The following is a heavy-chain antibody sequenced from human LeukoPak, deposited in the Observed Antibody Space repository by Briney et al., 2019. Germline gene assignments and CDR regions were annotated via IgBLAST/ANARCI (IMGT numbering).Heavy chain of an antibody. J-gene: IGHJ4*02. CDR3: AKDPGYDILTGYIPGFDY. V-gene: IGHV3-23*01. CDR2: ISGSGGST. CDR1: GFTFSSYA. Sequence: GGSLRLSCAASGFTFSSYAMSWVRQAPGKGLEWGSAISGSGGSTYYADSVKGRFTISRDNSKNTLYLQMNSLRAEDTAVYYCAKDPGYDILTGYIPGFDYWGQGTLVTVSS. D-gene: IGHD3-9*01.